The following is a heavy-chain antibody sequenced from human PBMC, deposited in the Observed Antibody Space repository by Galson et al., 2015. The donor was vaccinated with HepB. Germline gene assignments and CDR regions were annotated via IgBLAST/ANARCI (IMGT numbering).Heavy chain of an antibody. D-gene: IGHD1-26*01. V-gene: IGHV7-4-1*02. CDR3: AREGSGSYRYGMDV. CDR2: INTNTGNP. J-gene: IGHJ6*02. Sequence: SVKVSCKASGCTFTTYAMNWVRQAPGQGLELMGWINTNTGNPTYAQGFTGRFVISLDTSVSTAYLQISSLKDEDTAVYYCAREGSGSYRYGMDVWGQGTTVTVSS. CDR1: GCTFTTYA.